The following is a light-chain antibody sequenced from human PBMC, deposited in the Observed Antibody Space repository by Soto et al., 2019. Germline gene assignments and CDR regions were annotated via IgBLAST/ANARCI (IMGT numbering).Light chain of an antibody. CDR2: GAS. CDR3: QQYGSSPST. J-gene: IGKJ1*01. Sequence: EIVLTQSPGTLSLSSGERATLSCRASQSVRSSNLAWYQQKPGQAPRLLIYGASSRATGIPDRFSGSGSGTDFTLTISRLEPEDFAVYYCQQYGSSPSTFGQGTKVEIK. V-gene: IGKV3-20*01. CDR1: QSVRSSN.